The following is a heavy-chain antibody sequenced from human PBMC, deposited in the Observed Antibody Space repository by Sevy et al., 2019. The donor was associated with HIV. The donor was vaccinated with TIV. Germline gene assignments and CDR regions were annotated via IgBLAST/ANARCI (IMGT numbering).Heavy chain of an antibody. Sequence: GGSLRLSCTASGFVISSYAMHWVRQAPGKGLEWVAFIAYDGSNKNYADSVKGRFTRSRDNSKNTLYLQMNSLGAEDTAVYYCARPRFLEWLSSAAFDIWGQGTMVTVSS. V-gene: IGHV3-30*04. D-gene: IGHD3-3*01. CDR3: ARPRFLEWLSSAAFDI. J-gene: IGHJ3*02. CDR1: GFVISSYA. CDR2: IAYDGSNK.